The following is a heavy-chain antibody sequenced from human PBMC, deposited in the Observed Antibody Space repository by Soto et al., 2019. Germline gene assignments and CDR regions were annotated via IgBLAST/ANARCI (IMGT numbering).Heavy chain of an antibody. CDR1: GITFNNYP. J-gene: IGHJ4*02. CDR3: ASDAVPVAGLSSYFDD. V-gene: IGHV1-3*01. Sequence: QVHLVQSGAEVKKPGASVKVSCKASGITFNNYPMHWVRQAPGQRLEWMGWINAGNGNTKYSQKFQGRVTITRDTSASTSYMELSNLRSEDTAVYYCASDAVPVAGLSSYFDDWGQGTLVTVSS. CDR2: INAGNGNT. D-gene: IGHD6-19*01.